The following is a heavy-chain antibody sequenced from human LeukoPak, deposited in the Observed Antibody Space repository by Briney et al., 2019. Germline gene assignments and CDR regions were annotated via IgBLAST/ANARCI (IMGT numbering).Heavy chain of an antibody. Sequence: TETLSLTCTVSGRSISSYYWSWIRQPPGKGLELIGSIYYSRSTNYNPYLKSRVTISVDTSKNQFSLKLTSVTTADTAVYYCARTTEGGYTYGYFYYYYMDVWGKGTTVTISS. V-gene: IGHV4-59*01. CDR1: GRSISSYY. CDR3: ARTTEGGYTYGYFYYYYMDV. CDR2: IYYSRST. D-gene: IGHD5-18*01. J-gene: IGHJ6*03.